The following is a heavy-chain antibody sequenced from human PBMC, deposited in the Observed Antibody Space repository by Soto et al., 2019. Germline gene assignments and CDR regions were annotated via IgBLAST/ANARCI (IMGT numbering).Heavy chain of an antibody. Sequence: ASVKVSCKASGYTFTSYHMHWVRQAPGQGLEWMGIINPSGGSTSYAQKFQGRVTMTRDTSTSTVYMELSSLRSEDTAVYYCARDSSMVRGVIIIKANNWFDPWGQGTLVTVSS. D-gene: IGHD3-10*01. CDR2: INPSGGST. V-gene: IGHV1-46*01. CDR3: ARDSSMVRGVIIIKANNWFDP. CDR1: GYTFTSYH. J-gene: IGHJ5*02.